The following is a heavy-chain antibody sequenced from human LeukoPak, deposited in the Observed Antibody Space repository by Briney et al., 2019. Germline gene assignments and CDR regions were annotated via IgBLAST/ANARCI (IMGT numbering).Heavy chain of an antibody. CDR2: ISSIGSTI. J-gene: IGHJ3*02. CDR3: ARKLKFGEFAFDI. D-gene: IGHD3-10*01. CDR1: GFTFSSYE. V-gene: IGHV3-48*03. Sequence: RAGRSLRLSCAASGFTFSSYEMSWVSQAPRKGLEWVSYISSIGSTIYYADSVKGRFTNSRDNAKNSLYLQMNSLRAEDTAVYYCARKLKFGEFAFDIWGQGTMVTVS.